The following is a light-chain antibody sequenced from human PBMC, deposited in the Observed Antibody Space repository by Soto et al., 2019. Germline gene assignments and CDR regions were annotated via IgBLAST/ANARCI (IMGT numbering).Light chain of an antibody. CDR3: LQHYSYPWT. CDR1: QGIRID. CDR2: DAS. Sequence: DIQMTQSPSSLSASVGDRVTITCRASQGIRIDLGWYQQKPGKAPKRLIYDASNLQSGVPSRFSGSGSGTEFTLTISSLQPEEFATYSCLQHYSYPWTFGQGTKVDI. V-gene: IGKV1-17*01. J-gene: IGKJ1*01.